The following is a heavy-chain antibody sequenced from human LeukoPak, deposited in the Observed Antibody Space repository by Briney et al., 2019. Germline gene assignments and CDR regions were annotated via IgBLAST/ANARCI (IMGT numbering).Heavy chain of an antibody. Sequence: PGGSLRLSCAASTFTFKRYAMTWVRQAPGKGLEWVSTVSGSAGRTDYADSVKGRFTISRDNLKNTLYLQMNGLRAEDTAVYYCAKNRGHCVDGVCHNYYYMDVWGRGTTVTVSS. V-gene: IGHV3-23*01. CDR1: TFTFKRYA. D-gene: IGHD2-8*02. CDR3: AKNRGHCVDGVCHNYYYMDV. J-gene: IGHJ6*03. CDR2: VSGSAGRT.